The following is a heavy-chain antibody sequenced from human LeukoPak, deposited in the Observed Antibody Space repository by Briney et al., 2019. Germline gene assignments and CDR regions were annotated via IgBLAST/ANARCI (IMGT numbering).Heavy chain of an antibody. CDR3: AKYVRAYYYYHYGLDV. D-gene: IGHD3-10*02. CDR2: ISYDGGNQ. J-gene: IGHJ6*02. Sequence: GGSLRLSCAASGFSFDDYWMNWVRQAPGKGLEWVAVISYDGGNQYYADSVKGRFTISRDNSKNTLYLQMNSLRGEDTAVYYCAKYVRAYYYYHYGLDVWGQGTTVTVSS. V-gene: IGHV3-30*18. CDR1: GFSFDDYW.